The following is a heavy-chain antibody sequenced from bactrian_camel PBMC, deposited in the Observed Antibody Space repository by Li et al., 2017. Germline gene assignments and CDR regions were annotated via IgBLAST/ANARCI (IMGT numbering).Heavy chain of an antibody. CDR3: AKDYVDGLGIEY. V-gene: IGHV3S6*01. CDR1: GFRFKDDW. D-gene: IGHD5*01. CDR2: IRHDESGT. J-gene: IGHJ4*01. Sequence: HVQLVESGGGLVQPGGSLRLSCAASGFRFKDDWMHWVRQAPGKGLEWVSSIRHDESGTYYSDSVKGRFTISKDDAKNTLYLQLNSPKTEDTAMYYCAKDYVDGLGIEYWGQGTQVTVS.